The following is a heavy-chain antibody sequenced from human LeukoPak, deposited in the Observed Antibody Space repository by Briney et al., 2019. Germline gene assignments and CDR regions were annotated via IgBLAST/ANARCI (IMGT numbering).Heavy chain of an antibody. Sequence: ASVKVSCKAPGGTFSSYAISWVRQAPGQGLEWMGRIIPILGIANYAQKFQGRVTITADKSTSTAYMELSSLRSEDTAVYYCARVGALVGVLYGMDVWGQGTTVTVSS. CDR2: IIPILGIA. D-gene: IGHD1-26*01. CDR1: GGTFSSYA. V-gene: IGHV1-69*04. J-gene: IGHJ6*02. CDR3: ARVGALVGVLYGMDV.